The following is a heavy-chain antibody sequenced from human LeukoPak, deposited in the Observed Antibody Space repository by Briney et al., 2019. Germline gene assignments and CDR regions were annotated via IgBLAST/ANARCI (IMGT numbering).Heavy chain of an antibody. J-gene: IGHJ4*02. CDR1: CGSNSSSRDY. Sequence: SETLSPTCTVSCGSNSSSRDYEGRIRQPPGKGLEWIGSIYYSGSTYYNPSLKSRVTISVDTSKNQFSLKLSSVTATDTAVYHCARLSDFCDSSGYYYDYWGQGTLVTVSS. V-gene: IGHV4-39*01. D-gene: IGHD3-22*01. CDR3: ARLSDFCDSSGYYYDY. CDR2: IYYSGST.